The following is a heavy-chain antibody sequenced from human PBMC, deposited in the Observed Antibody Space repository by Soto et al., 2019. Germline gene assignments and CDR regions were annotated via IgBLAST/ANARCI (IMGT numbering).Heavy chain of an antibody. CDR3: AKFFVETGESSGWPWSFHY. V-gene: IGHV3-23*01. CDR2: ISGGGGTT. D-gene: IGHD6-25*01. Sequence: GGSLRLSCAASGFTFSNYAMSWVRQAPGKGLEWVSAISGGGGTTYYAGSVKGRFTISRDNSKNTLFLQMNSRRAEDTAVYYCAKFFVETGESSGWPWSFHYWGQGTLVTVSS. J-gene: IGHJ4*02. CDR1: GFTFSNYA.